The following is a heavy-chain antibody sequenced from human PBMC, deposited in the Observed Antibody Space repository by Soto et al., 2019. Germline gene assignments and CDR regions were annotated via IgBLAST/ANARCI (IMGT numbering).Heavy chain of an antibody. CDR1: GFTCSSYA. D-gene: IGHD3-10*01. CDR2: ISGSGGST. CDR3: AKERHYGSGRSYFDY. V-gene: IGHV3-23*01. J-gene: IGHJ4*02. Sequence: GGSLRLSCAASGFTCSSYAMSWVRQAPGKGLEWVSAISGSGGSTYYADSVKGRFTISRDNSKNTLYLQMNSLRAEDTAVYYCAKERHYGSGRSYFDYWAQGTLVTVSS.